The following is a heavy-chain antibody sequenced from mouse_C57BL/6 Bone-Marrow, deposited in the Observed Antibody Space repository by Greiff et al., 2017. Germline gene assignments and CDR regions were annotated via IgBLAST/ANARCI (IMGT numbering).Heavy chain of an antibody. Sequence: VQLQESGAELVRPGTSVKVSCKASGYAFTDYLIEWVKQRPGQGLEWIGMINPESGGTKYNQKFKGKATLTADTSSSTAYMQLSSLTSEDSAVYFCARETYFITTVGRLAYWGQGTLVTVSA. V-gene: IGHV1-54*01. D-gene: IGHD1-1*01. J-gene: IGHJ3*01. CDR3: ARETYFITTVGRLAY. CDR1: GYAFTDYL. CDR2: INPESGGT.